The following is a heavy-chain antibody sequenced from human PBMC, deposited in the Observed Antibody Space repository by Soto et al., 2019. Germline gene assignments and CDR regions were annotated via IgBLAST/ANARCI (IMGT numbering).Heavy chain of an antibody. J-gene: IGHJ4*02. Sequence: QVQLVESGGGVVQPGRSLRLSCAASGFTFSSYGLHWVRQAPGKGLEWVAVIWYDGSNKYYADSVKGRFTISRDNSKNTLYLQMNSLKGEDTAVYYCARDSGSDYVADYWGQGTLVTVGS. CDR1: GFTFSSYG. CDR3: ARDSGSDYVADY. V-gene: IGHV3-33*01. D-gene: IGHD1-26*01. CDR2: IWYDGSNK.